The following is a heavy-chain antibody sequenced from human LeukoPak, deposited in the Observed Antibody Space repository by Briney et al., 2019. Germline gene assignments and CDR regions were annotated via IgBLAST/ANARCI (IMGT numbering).Heavy chain of an antibody. J-gene: IGHJ3*02. CDR2: IYYSGST. D-gene: IGHD3-22*01. V-gene: IGHV4-59*01. CDR1: GGSISSYY. CDR3: ARGPALYYYDSSGYGAFDI. Sequence: PSETLSLTCTVSGGSISSYYWSWIRQPPGKGLEWIGYIYYSGSTNYNPSLKSRVTISVDTSKNQFSLKLSSVTAADTAVYYCARGPALYYYDSSGYGAFDIWGQGTMVTVSS.